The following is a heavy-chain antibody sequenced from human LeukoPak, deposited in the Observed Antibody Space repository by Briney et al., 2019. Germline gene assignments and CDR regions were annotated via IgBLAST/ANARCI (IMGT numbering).Heavy chain of an antibody. CDR2: IHYDASDK. V-gene: IGHV3-30*02. CDR1: GFTFSGYG. CDR3: AKDLGNSFDY. J-gene: IGHJ4*02. D-gene: IGHD4-23*01. Sequence: GGSLRLSCAASGFTFSGYGMHWVRQAPGNGLEWVAFIHYDASDKYYADSVKGRFTISRDNSKNTLYLQMNSLRAEDTAVYYCAKDLGNSFDYWGQGTLVTVSS.